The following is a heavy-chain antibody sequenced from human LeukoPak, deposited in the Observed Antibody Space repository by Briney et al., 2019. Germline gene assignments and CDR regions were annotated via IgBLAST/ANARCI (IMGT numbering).Heavy chain of an antibody. CDR3: ARGPLSVYFDY. Sequence: SETLSLTCAVYGGSFSGYYWSWIRQPPGKGLEWIGEINHSGSTNYNPSLKSRVTISVDTPKNQFSLKLSSVTAADTAVYYCARGPLSVYFDYWGQGTLVTVSS. D-gene: IGHD2/OR15-2a*01. CDR2: INHSGST. V-gene: IGHV4-34*01. J-gene: IGHJ4*02. CDR1: GGSFSGYY.